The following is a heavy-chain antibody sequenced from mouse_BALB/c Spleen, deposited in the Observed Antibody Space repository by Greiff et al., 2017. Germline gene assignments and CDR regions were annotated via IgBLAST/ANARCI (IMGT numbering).Heavy chain of an antibody. Sequence: EVQLQQSGAELVRSGASVKLSCTASGFNIKDYYMHWVKQRPEQGLEWIGWIDPENGDTEYAPKFQGKATMTADTSSNTAYLQLSSLTSEDTAVYYCNAGSSCYLDYGGQGTTLTVSS. D-gene: IGHD3-1*01. V-gene: IGHV14-4*02. CDR3: NAGSSCYLDY. CDR1: GFNIKDYY. CDR2: IDPENGDT. J-gene: IGHJ2*01.